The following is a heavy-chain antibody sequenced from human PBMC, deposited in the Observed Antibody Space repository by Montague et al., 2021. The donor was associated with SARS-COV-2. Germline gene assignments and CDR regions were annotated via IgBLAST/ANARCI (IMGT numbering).Heavy chain of an antibody. V-gene: IGHV4-59*12. CDR2: IYHSGGT. D-gene: IGHD3-3*01. Sequence: SETLSLTCTVSGGSISSYYWSWIRQPPGKGLEWIGCIYHSGGTYXXPSLKSRVTISVDTSKNQFSLKLGSVTAADTAVYYCARDVRYYDFWSGRAQTSPDYWGQGTLVTVSS. CDR1: GGSISSYY. J-gene: IGHJ4*02. CDR3: ARDVRYYDFWSGRAQTSPDY.